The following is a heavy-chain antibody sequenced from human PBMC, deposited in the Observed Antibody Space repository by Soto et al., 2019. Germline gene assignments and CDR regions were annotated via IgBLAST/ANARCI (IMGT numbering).Heavy chain of an antibody. CDR1: GGTFSSYT. Sequence: GASVKVSCKASGGTFSSYTISWVRQAPGQGLEWMGRIIPILGIANYAQKFQGRVTITADKSTSTAYMELSSLRSEDTAVYYCARDLNFSPQGSWFDPWGQGTLVTVSS. CDR3: ARDLNFSPQGSWFDP. CDR2: IIPILGIA. V-gene: IGHV1-69*04. J-gene: IGHJ5*02.